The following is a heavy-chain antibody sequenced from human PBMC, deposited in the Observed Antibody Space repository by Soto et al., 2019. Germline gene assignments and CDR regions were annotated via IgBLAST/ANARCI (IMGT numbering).Heavy chain of an antibody. D-gene: IGHD6-13*01. CDR1: GFSFNTYA. J-gene: IGHJ4*02. CDR3: TKCGGLGTPRGHGYSSSWYPDH. CDR2: ISGSATNT. V-gene: IGHV3-23*01. Sequence: GGSLRLSCAASGFSFNTYAMSWVRQAPGQGLEWVSGISGSATNTYYADSVKGRFTISRDNSKNTLYLQMSSLRAEDTAVYYCTKCGGLGTPRGHGYSSSWYPDHWGQGTLVTVSS.